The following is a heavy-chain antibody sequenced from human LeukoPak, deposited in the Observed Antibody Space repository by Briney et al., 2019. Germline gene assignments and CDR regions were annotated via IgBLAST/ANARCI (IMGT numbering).Heavy chain of an antibody. D-gene: IGHD2-8*01. J-gene: IGHJ4*02. CDR2: IDDSGTS. CDR1: GGSSIGYS. CDR3: ARVSGYCSDGVCRFDY. V-gene: IGHV4-34*01. Sequence: SETLSLTCAVYGGSSIGYSWSWVRQPPGKGLEWIGEIDDSGTSNYRSSLKSRVTISVDTSKNQLSLKVTSVTAADTAVYYCARVSGYCSDGVCRFDYWGQGTLVTVSS.